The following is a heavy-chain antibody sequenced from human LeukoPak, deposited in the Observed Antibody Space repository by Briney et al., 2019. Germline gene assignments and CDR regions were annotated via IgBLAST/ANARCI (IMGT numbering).Heavy chain of an antibody. J-gene: IGHJ4*02. CDR2: ISNDERNK. V-gene: IGHV3-30*04. Sequence: SGGPLRLSCEASGFNFHNFAMHWVRQAPGKGLEWVAVISNDERNKYYTDSVKGRFTISRDNSKSTVYLQMNSLRPEDTAMYYCARPSPPGDGYNPCDYWGPGALVIVSS. CDR1: GFNFHNFA. D-gene: IGHD5-24*01. CDR3: ARPSPPGDGYNPCDY.